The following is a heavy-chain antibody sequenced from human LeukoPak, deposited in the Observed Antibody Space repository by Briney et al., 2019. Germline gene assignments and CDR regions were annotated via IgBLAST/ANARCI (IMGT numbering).Heavy chain of an antibody. CDR2: ISGSGGST. V-gene: IGHV3-23*01. J-gene: IGHJ4*02. Sequence: GGSLRLSCAASGFTFSSYAMSWVRQAPGNGLEWVSAISGSGGSTYYADSVKGRFTISRDNSKNTLYLQMNSLRAEDTAVYYCAKDHGSGYYYNPNFDYWGQGTLVTVSS. CDR3: AKDHGSGYYYNPNFDY. CDR1: GFTFSSYA. D-gene: IGHD3-22*01.